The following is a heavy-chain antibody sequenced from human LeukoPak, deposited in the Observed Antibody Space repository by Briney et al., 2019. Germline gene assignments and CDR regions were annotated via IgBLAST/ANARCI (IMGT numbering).Heavy chain of an antibody. J-gene: IGHJ4*02. CDR3: AREMGVVPTAIPTVDS. CDR2: IEPKSGGT. V-gene: IGHV1-2*02. Sequence: ASVKVSCKASGYTFTGHFMHWVRQAPGQGLEWMGWIEPKSGGTHYGHKFQGRVTMTRDTSMSTAYMELSRLKADDTAVYYCAREMGVVPTAIPTVDSWGQGTLVTVSS. D-gene: IGHD2-2*02. CDR1: GYTFTGHF.